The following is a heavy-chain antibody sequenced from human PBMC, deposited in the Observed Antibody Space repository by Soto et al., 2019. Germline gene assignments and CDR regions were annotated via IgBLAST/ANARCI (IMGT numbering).Heavy chain of an antibody. CDR2: INPSGGST. V-gene: IGHV1-46*01. CDR1: GYTFTSYY. CDR3: ARDRDYCGGDCYPSNWFDP. Sequence: ASGKVSCKASGYTFTSYYMHWVRQAPGQGLEWMGIINPSGGSTSYAQKFQGRVTMTRDTSTSTVYMELSSLRSEDTAVYYCARDRDYCGGDCYPSNWFDPWGQGTLVTVSS. D-gene: IGHD2-21*02. J-gene: IGHJ5*02.